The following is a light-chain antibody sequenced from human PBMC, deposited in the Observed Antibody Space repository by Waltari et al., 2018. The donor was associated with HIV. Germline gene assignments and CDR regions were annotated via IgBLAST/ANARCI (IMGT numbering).Light chain of an antibody. CDR3: QQYNNWPPNT. Sequence: EIVMTKSPATLSVSPGERATLSCRASQSVSTYLAWYQQKPGQAPRLLIYGASTRATGLPARFSGSGSGTEFSLTISSLQSEDFAVYYCQQYNNWPPNTFGGGTKVEIK. J-gene: IGKJ4*01. CDR1: QSVSTY. V-gene: IGKV3-15*01. CDR2: GAS.